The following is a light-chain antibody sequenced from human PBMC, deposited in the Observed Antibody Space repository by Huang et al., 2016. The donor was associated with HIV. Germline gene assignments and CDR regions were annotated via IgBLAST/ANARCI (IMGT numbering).Light chain of an antibody. CDR1: QSVLYSSNNKNY. Sequence: DIVMTQSPDSLTVSMGERATINCKSSQSVLYSSNNKNYLAWYQQKPGQPPKLLIYWASTRESGVPDRFSVSVSGTDFTLTISSLQTEDVAVYYCQQYYSTPLTFGGGTKVAIK. CDR3: QQYYSTPLT. V-gene: IGKV4-1*01. J-gene: IGKJ4*01. CDR2: WAS.